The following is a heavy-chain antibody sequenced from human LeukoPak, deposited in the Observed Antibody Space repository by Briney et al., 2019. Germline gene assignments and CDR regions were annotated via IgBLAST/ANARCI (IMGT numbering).Heavy chain of an antibody. CDR3: ARVRATFSPHFGN. Sequence: GGSLRLSCAASGFTFSSYWMHWVRQAPGKGLMWVSRINSDGSITNYADSVKGRFTISRDNAKNTLYLQMNSLRAEDTAVYYCARVRATFSPHFGNWGQGTLVTVSS. CDR2: INSDGSIT. D-gene: IGHD5-12*01. CDR1: GFTFSSYW. J-gene: IGHJ4*02. V-gene: IGHV3-74*01.